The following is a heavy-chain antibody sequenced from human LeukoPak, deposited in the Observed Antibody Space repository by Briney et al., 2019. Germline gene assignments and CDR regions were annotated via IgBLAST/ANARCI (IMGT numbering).Heavy chain of an antibody. CDR1: GFTFSSYA. Sequence: PGGSLRLSCAASGFTFSSYAMHWVRQAPGKGLEWVAVISYDGSNKYYADSVKGRFTISRDNSKNTLYLQMNSLRAEDTAVYYCARDRGITMIVVVITNPGYWGQGTLVTVSS. V-gene: IGHV3-30*04. D-gene: IGHD3-22*01. J-gene: IGHJ4*02. CDR3: ARDRGITMIVVVITNPGY. CDR2: ISYDGSNK.